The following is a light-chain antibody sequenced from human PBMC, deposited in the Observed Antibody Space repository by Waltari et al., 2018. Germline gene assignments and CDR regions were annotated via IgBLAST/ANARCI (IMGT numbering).Light chain of an antibody. CDR2: YDS. CDR3: QVWDYDTAQLV. J-gene: IGLJ3*02. V-gene: IGLV3-21*04. Sequence: SYVLTQPPSVSVAPGKTARIACGGNNIGAKSVHWYQERPGQAPVLIIYYDSVRPSGIPERFAGSNSGNTATLTISRVEAGDEADYYCQVWDYDTAQLVFGGGTTLTVV. CDR1: NIGAKS.